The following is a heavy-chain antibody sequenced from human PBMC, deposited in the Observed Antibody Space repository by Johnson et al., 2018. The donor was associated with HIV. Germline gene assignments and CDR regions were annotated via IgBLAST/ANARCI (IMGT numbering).Heavy chain of an antibody. V-gene: IGHV3-66*01. CDR2: IYSGDTT. D-gene: IGHD3-16*01. Sequence: VQLVESGGGLVKPGGSLRLSCAASGFTVSTNYMSWVRQAPGKGLEWVSVIYSGDTTYYADSVKGRFTISRDNSKNTLYLQMNSLTTEDTAVYYCTTYATMITMYVEIKGGAFDIWGQGTMVTVSS. CDR1: GFTVSTNY. J-gene: IGHJ3*02. CDR3: TTYATMITMYVEIKGGAFDI.